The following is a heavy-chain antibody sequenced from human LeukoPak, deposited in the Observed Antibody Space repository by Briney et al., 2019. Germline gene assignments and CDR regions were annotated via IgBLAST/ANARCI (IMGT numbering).Heavy chain of an antibody. CDR2: ISAYNGNT. V-gene: IGHV1-18*01. D-gene: IGHD2-21*02. J-gene: IGHJ4*02. CDR1: GYTFTSYG. Sequence: ASVKVSCKASGYTFTSYGISWVRQAPGQGLEWMGWISAYNGNTNYAQKLQGRVTMTTDTSTSTAYMELRSLRSDDTAVYYCARDQAWGAPCGGDCYSGLPFDYWGQGTLVTVSS. CDR3: ARDQAWGAPCGGDCYSGLPFDY.